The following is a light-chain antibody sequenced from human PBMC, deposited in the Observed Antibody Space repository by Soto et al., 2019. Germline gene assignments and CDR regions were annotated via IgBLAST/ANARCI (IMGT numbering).Light chain of an antibody. J-gene: IGLJ3*02. CDR3: LTWSNDIRV. Sequence: QAVVTQPPSASASLGASVKLTCTLSSGHNSYAIAWHQQQPEKGPRYWTKLNSDGSNSKWAGIPDRFSGSSSGAERDLTISGLQSEDEADYYCLTWSNDIRVFGGGTKLTVL. V-gene: IGLV4-69*01. CDR1: SGHNSYA. CDR2: LNSDGSN.